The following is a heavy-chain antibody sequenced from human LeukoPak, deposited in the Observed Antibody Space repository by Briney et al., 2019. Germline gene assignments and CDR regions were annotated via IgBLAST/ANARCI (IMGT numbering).Heavy chain of an antibody. Sequence: GESLKISCKGSGYSFTCYWIGWVRLLPGKGLEWIWIIYPADSDTRYSPSFQGQVTISADKSLNTAYLQWNSLEASDTAMYYCARTTVSTTYFDYWGQGSLVTVSS. CDR2: IYPADSDT. V-gene: IGHV5-51*01. CDR1: GYSFTCYW. CDR3: ARTTVSTTYFDY. J-gene: IGHJ4*02. D-gene: IGHD4-17*01.